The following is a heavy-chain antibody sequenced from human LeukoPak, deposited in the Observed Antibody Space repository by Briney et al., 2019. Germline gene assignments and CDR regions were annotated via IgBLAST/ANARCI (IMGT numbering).Heavy chain of an antibody. CDR2: IYTSGST. CDR1: GGSISSGSYY. Sequence: PSQTLSLTCTVSGGSISSGSYYWSWIRQPAGKGLEWIGRIYTSGSTNYNPSLKSRVTISVDTSKNQFSLKLSSVTAADTAVYYCARGLTVGPIDYWGQGTLVTVSS. D-gene: IGHD4-23*01. V-gene: IGHV4-61*02. CDR3: ARGLTVGPIDY. J-gene: IGHJ4*02.